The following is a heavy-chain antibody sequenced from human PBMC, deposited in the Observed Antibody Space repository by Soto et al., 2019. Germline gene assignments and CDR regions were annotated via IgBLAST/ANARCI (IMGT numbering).Heavy chain of an antibody. Sequence: QVHLVQSGAEVKKPGASVKVSCKASGYTFTSYGITWVRQAPGQGLEWMGWISAHNGNTDYAQKFQGRVIVTRDTSTSTAYIELRSLRSDDTAVYYCARGRYGDYWGQGALVTVSS. CDR1: GYTFTSYG. CDR3: ARGRYGDY. CDR2: ISAHNGNT. D-gene: IGHD1-1*01. J-gene: IGHJ4*02. V-gene: IGHV1-18*01.